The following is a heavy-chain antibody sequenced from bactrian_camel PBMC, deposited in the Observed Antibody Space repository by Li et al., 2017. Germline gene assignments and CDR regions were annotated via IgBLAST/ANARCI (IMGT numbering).Heavy chain of an antibody. CDR2: IDDADST. J-gene: IGHJ4*01. Sequence: VQLVESGGGSVQAGGSLTLSCTASGYTYSSYCMGWFRQAPGKEREGVAAIDDADSTNYADSVKGRFTISADNAKNTVYLQMNNLKVEDTAMYYCAARATSISVCVATMSSKETTRSWGQGTQVTVS. CDR1: GYTYSSYC. D-gene: IGHD4*01. V-gene: IGHV3S1*01. CDR3: AARATSISVCVATMSSKETTRS.